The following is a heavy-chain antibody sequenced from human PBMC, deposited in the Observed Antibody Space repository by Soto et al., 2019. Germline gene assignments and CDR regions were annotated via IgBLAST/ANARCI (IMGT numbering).Heavy chain of an antibody. CDR1: GGSISSGDYY. CDR3: ARDGYSGYVDY. CDR2: IYYSGST. Sequence: SETLSLTCTVSGGSISSGDYYWSWISQPPGKGLEWIGYIYYSGSTYYNQSLKSRVTITVDTSKNKFSLKLSPVTATDTAVYYCARDGYSGYVDYWGQGTLVTVSS. D-gene: IGHD5-12*01. J-gene: IGHJ4*02. V-gene: IGHV4-30-4*01.